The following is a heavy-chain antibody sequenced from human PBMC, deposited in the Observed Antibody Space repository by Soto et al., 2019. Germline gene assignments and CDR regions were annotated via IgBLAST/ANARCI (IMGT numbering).Heavy chain of an antibody. CDR1: GYTFTTYY. J-gene: IGHJ4*02. Sequence: ASVKVSCKPSGYTFTTYYLHWVRQAPGQSPGQGLEWMGIINPSDGSTTYAQRFQGRVTMTRDTSTSTAYMELSSLTSEDTAIYYCARVPTGRGDYDYWGQGTLVTVSS. CDR3: ARVPTGRGDYDY. D-gene: IGHD3-10*01. CDR2: INPSDGST. V-gene: IGHV1-46*01.